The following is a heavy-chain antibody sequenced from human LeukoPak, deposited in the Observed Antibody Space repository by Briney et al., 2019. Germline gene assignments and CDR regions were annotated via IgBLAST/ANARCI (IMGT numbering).Heavy chain of an antibody. CDR3: ARDGLGSTSFYYYHGMDV. D-gene: IGHD2-2*01. Sequence: GRSLRLSCAASGFTFSSYAMHWVRQAPGKGLEWVAVISYDGSNKYYADSAKGRFTISRDNSKNTLYLQMNSLRAEDTAVYYCARDGLGSTSFYYYHGMDVWGQGTTVTVSS. CDR1: GFTFSSYA. CDR2: ISYDGSNK. J-gene: IGHJ6*02. V-gene: IGHV3-30-3*01.